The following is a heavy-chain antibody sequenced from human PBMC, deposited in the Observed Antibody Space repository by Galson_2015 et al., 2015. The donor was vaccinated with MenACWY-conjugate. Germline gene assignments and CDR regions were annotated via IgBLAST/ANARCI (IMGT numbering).Heavy chain of an antibody. CDR2: IKEDGSDK. CDR3: ARDLGFCSGGTCYSVYDS. CDR1: GFTFNNYW. Sequence: SLRLSCAASGFTFNNYWMNWVRQAPGKGLEWVASIKEDGSDKYYVDSVKGRFTISRDNAQNSLYLQMNSLRADGTAVYYCARDLGFCSGGTCYSVYDSWGQGTLVTV. J-gene: IGHJ4*02. V-gene: IGHV3-7*03. D-gene: IGHD2-15*01.